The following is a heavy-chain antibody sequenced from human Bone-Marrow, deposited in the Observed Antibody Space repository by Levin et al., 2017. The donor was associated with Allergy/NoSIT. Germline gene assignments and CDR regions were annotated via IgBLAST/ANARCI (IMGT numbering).Heavy chain of an antibody. D-gene: IGHD3-9*01. Sequence: ASVKVSCKASGYPFINYGVSWMRQAPGQGLEWMGWIRVHNGYTNYAQKFQDRFTMTTDTSTSTANMELRSLRSDDTAVDYCVRDFDWIPDHWGQGTRVTVSS. V-gene: IGHV1-18*01. CDR1: GYPFINYG. J-gene: IGHJ4*02. CDR3: VRDFDWIPDH. CDR2: IRVHNGYT.